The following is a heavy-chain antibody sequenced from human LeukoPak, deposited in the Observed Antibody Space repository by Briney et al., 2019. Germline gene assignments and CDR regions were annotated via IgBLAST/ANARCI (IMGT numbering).Heavy chain of an antibody. CDR3: AREYCSGGGCYGSDY. J-gene: IGHJ4*02. CDR1: GYTFTGYY. D-gene: IGHD2-15*01. Sequence: GASVKVSCKASGYTFTGYYMHWVRQAPGQGLEWMGWIDPNSGGTNYAQKFQGRVTMTRDTSISTAYMELSRLRSDDTAVYYCAREYCSGGGCYGSDYWGQGTLVTVSS. CDR2: IDPNSGGT. V-gene: IGHV1-2*02.